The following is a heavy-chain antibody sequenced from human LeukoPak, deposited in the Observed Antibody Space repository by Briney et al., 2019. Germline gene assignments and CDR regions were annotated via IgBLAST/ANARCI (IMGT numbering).Heavy chain of an antibody. V-gene: IGHV3-74*01. CDR1: GFTFSSYW. Sequence: GGSLRLSCAASGFTFSSYWMHWVRQAPGKGLVWVSRINSDGSSTSYADSVKGRFTISRDNAKNTLYLQMNSLRAEDTAVYYCASRGIAVAGTDYWGQGILVTVSS. CDR3: ASRGIAVAGTDY. CDR2: INSDGSST. D-gene: IGHD6-19*01. J-gene: IGHJ4*02.